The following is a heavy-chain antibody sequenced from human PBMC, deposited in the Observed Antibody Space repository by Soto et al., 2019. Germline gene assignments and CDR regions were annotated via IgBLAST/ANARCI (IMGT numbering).Heavy chain of an antibody. V-gene: IGHV3-30*18. CDR2: VSYDGSNK. CDR3: AKDTYYYDRSGYYTYDH. Sequence: QVQLVESGGGVVQPGRSLRLSCAASGFTFSSYGVHWVRQAPGKGLEWVASVSYDGSNKHYADSVKGRFTISRDNSRNTLDLQMNSLRAEDTAVYYCAKDTYYYDRSGYYTYDHWGQGTQGTVSS. J-gene: IGHJ4*02. CDR1: GFTFSSYG. D-gene: IGHD3-22*01.